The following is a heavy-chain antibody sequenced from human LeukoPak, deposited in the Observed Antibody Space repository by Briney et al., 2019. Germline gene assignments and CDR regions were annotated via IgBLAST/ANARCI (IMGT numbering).Heavy chain of an antibody. J-gene: IGHJ6*03. CDR1: GASITDYY. CDR3: ARGGDYETVTVSLPYRHQFYYYMDV. D-gene: IGHD3-9*01. CDR2: VRTSGHS. V-gene: IGHV4-4*07. Sequence: WETLSLTCTVSGASITDYYWSWVRQPAGAGLEWIGRVRTSGHSDYNPSLKTRVTMSVHTSRNLFSLKVGSATAADTAVYYCARGGDYETVTVSLPYRHQFYYYMDVWGKGTTVTVSS.